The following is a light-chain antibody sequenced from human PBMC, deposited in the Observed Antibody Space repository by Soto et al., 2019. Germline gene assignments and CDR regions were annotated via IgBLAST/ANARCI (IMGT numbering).Light chain of an antibody. J-gene: IGKJ1*01. Sequence: DIHMTQSPSTLSASVGARVTITCRASQSRTIWLDWYKQKPGKTPNLLIYKTSSLESGVPSRFTGSGSGTEFTLTISSLQPDDFATYYCQHWTGYSWTFGQGTKVEVK. CDR2: KTS. CDR3: QHWTGYSWT. V-gene: IGKV1-5*03. CDR1: QSRTIW.